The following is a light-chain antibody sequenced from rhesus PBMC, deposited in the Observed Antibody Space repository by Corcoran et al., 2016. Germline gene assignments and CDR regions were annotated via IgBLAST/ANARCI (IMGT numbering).Light chain of an antibody. V-gene: IGKV1-21*01. J-gene: IGKJ2*01. Sequence: DIQMTQSPSSLSASVGDKVTITCRASQGISSWLAWYQQKSGNAPKLPLDNASSLQSGVPSRFSGGGSGKDFTLTMSSIQDEEFATVYGQQYDSSPYSVGQGTKVEIK. CDR1: QGISSW. CDR3: QQYDSSPYS. CDR2: NAS.